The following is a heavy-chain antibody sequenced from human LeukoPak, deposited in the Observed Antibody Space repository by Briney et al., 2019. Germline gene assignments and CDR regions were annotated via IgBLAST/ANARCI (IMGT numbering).Heavy chain of an antibody. J-gene: IGHJ3*02. CDR1: GYSFTSYW. V-gene: IGHV5-51*01. Sequence: GESLNISCTGSGYSFTSYWIGWVRQMPGKGLEWMGIIYPGDSDTRYSPSLQSQVTTSADKSISLAYLQWSSLNASDTAMYYCARLGYYYDSSGYYYSAFDIWGQGTMVTVSS. CDR3: ARLGYYYDSSGYYYSAFDI. CDR2: IYPGDSDT. D-gene: IGHD3-22*01.